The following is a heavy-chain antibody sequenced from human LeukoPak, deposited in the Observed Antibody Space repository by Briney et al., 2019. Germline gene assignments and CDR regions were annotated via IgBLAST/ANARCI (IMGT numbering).Heavy chain of an antibody. D-gene: IGHD2-15*01. CDR3: AKVLVLVSANRYYFDY. J-gene: IGHJ4*02. CDR2: ISGSGNST. Sequence: PGGSLRLSCPASGLTFSGSAMSWVRQAPGKGLEWVSLISGSGNSTYYADSVKGRFTISRDNSNNMLYLQMNSLRAEDTAIYYCAKVLVLVSANRYYFDYWGQGTLVTVSS. V-gene: IGHV3-23*01. CDR1: GLTFSGSA.